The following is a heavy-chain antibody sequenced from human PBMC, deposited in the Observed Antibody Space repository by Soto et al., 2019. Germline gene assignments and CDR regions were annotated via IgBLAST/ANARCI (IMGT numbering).Heavy chain of an antibody. CDR3: VRGDRGGSGSPASYYYSGLDV. D-gene: IGHD3-10*01. CDR2: VSAGGDMT. CDR1: GFTFSSYA. J-gene: IGHJ6*02. Sequence: DVQLLESGGHLVQPGGSLRLSCAASGFTFSSYAMSWVRQAPGKGLEWVSSVSAGGDMTYYSDSVKGRFTISRDNSNNALFLQMNGLRIEDTALYYCVRGDRGGSGSPASYYYSGLDVWGQGATVTVS. V-gene: IGHV3-23*01.